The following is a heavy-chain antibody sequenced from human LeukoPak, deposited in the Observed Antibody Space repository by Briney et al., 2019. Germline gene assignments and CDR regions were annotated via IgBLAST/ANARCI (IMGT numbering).Heavy chain of an antibody. CDR1: GFTFSSYW. CDR3: GRHNAVDV. V-gene: IGHV3-7*01. D-gene: IGHD2-2*01. Sequence: GGSLRLSCAASGFTFSSYWMTWVRQAPGKGLEWVANIKQDGSEKYYVDSVKGRFTISRDDSKSSLYLEMYSLGAEDTAVYYRGRHNAVDVWGKGTTVTVSS. J-gene: IGHJ6*03. CDR2: IKQDGSEK.